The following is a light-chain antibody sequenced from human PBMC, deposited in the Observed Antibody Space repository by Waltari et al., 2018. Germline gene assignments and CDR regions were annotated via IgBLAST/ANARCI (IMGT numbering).Light chain of an antibody. CDR1: SSDVGAYSY. Sequence: QSALTQPASVSGSPGQSITISCSGTSSDVGAYSYVSWYQHHPGTAPKLMIFEVSNRPSGVSDRFSVSKSGNTASLTISGLQAEDEADYYCSSFTTTSTWVFGGGTKLTVL. J-gene: IGLJ3*02. CDR2: EVS. V-gene: IGLV2-14*01. CDR3: SSFTTTSTWV.